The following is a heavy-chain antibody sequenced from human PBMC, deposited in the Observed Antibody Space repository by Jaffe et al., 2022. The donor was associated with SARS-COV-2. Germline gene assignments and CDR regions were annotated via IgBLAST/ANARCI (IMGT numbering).Heavy chain of an antibody. Sequence: EVQLVESGGGLVQPGGSLRLSCAASGFTFSRYWMRWFRQAPGKGLEWVASISQDGSEKYYVDSVRGRFTISRENAKNSLFLQMNSLRAEDTAVYYCARTLQGGSDYWGQGLLVTVSS. CDR3: ARTLQGGSDY. CDR1: GFTFSRYW. CDR2: ISQDGSEK. D-gene: IGHD3-16*01. V-gene: IGHV3-7*03. J-gene: IGHJ4*02.